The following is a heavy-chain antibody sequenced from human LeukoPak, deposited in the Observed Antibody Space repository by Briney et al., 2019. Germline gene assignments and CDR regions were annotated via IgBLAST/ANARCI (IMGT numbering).Heavy chain of an antibody. CDR2: INPNSGGT. CDR3: ARGPVVLVSGSWFDP. CDR1: GYTFTGYY. Sequence: GASVKVSCKASGYTFTGYYMHWVRQAPGQGLEWMGWINPNSGGTNYAQKFQGWVTMTRDTSISTAYMELSRLRSDDTAVYYCARGPVVLVSGSWFDPWGQGTLVTVSS. V-gene: IGHV1-2*04. J-gene: IGHJ5*02. D-gene: IGHD4-23*01.